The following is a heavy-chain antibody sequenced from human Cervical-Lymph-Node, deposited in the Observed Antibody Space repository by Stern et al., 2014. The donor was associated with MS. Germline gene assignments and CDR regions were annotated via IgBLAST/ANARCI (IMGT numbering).Heavy chain of an antibody. CDR1: GFSLSTSGAG. V-gene: IGHV2-5*02. D-gene: IGHD1-26*01. Sequence: QITLKESGPTLVKPTQTLTLTCTFSGFSLSTSGAGVGWLRQPPGKALEWLALIYWDDDKGYSPSLKSRLTISKDTSKNQVDLTMTNMDPVDTGTYYCAHAHYSGSYHGLDYWGQGTLVTVSS. CDR2: IYWDDDK. J-gene: IGHJ4*02. CDR3: AHAHYSGSYHGLDY.